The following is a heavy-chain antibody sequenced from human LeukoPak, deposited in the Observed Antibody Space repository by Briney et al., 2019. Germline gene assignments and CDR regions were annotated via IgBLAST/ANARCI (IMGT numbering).Heavy chain of an antibody. D-gene: IGHD5-24*01. CDR3: AKDGAVEMATMDFDY. CDR2: ISGSGGST. CDR1: GFTFSSYA. V-gene: IGHV3-23*01. Sequence: QTGGSLRLSCAASGFTFSSYAMSWVRQAPGKGLEWVSAISGSGGSTYYADSVKGRFTISRDNSKNTLYLQMNSLRAEDTAVYYCAKDGAVEMATMDFDYWGQGTLVTVSS. J-gene: IGHJ4*02.